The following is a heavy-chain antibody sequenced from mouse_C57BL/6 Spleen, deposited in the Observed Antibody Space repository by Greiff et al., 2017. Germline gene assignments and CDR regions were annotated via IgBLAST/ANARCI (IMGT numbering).Heavy chain of an antibody. J-gene: IGHJ2*01. V-gene: IGHV14-2*01. D-gene: IGHD1-1*01. CDR1: GFNIKDYY. CDR3: AIYYYGSSQYYFDY. Sequence: VQLQQSGAELVKPGASVKLSCTASGFNIKDYYMHWVKQRTEQGLEWIGRIDPEDGETKYAPKFQGKATITADTSSNTAYLQLSSLTSEDTAVYYCAIYYYGSSQYYFDYWGQGTTLTVSS. CDR2: IDPEDGET.